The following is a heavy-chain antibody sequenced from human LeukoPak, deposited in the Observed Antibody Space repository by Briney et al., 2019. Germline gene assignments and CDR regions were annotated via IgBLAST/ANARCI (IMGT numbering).Heavy chain of an antibody. V-gene: IGHV4-30-2*01. D-gene: IGHD3-10*01. CDR2: IYHSGST. J-gene: IGHJ4*02. CDR1: GGSISSGGYS. CDR3: ARGASMVRGVRDFDY. Sequence: SETLSLTCAVAGGSISSGGYSWSWIRQPPGKGLEWIGYIYHSGSTYYNPSLKSRVTISVDTSKDQFSLKLSSVTAADTAVYYCARGASMVRGVRDFDYWGQGTLVTVSS.